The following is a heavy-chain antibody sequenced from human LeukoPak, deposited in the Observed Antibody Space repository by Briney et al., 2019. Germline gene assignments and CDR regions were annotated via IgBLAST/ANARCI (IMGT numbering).Heavy chain of an antibody. CDR2: IKQDGSEK. CDR1: GFTFSNYW. J-gene: IGHJ4*02. D-gene: IGHD6-13*01. Sequence: GGSLRLSCAASGFTFSNYWMSWVRQAPGKGLEWVANIKQDGSEKYYVDSVKGRFTIPRDNAKNSLSLQMNSLRAEDTAVYYCARDHEQPYYYFDYWGQGTLVTVSS. V-gene: IGHV3-7*01. CDR3: ARDHEQPYYYFDY.